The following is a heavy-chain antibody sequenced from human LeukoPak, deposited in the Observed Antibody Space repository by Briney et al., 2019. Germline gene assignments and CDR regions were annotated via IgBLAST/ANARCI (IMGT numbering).Heavy chain of an antibody. J-gene: IGHJ4*02. Sequence: PSETLSLTCAVYGGSFRGYYWSWIRQPPGKGVEGIGEINHSGSTNYNPSLKSRVTISVDTSKNQFSLKLSSVTAADTAVYYCARRPDAAAGYFDYWGQGTLVTVSS. V-gene: IGHV4-34*01. CDR2: INHSGST. D-gene: IGHD6-13*01. CDR3: ARRPDAAAGYFDY. CDR1: GGSFRGYY.